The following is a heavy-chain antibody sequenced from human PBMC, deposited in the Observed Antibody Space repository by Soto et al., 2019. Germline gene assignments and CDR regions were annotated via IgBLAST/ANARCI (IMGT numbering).Heavy chain of an antibody. CDR2: IYYSGST. D-gene: IGHD2-15*01. V-gene: IGHV4-61*01. Sequence: QVQLQESGPGLVKPSETLSLTCTVSGGSVSSGSYYCSLIRQPPGKGQEWIGYIYYSGSTNYNPYIQSRISLSVDTTKNQFSLKLSSVTAADTAVYYCARVEVVVAAKLYGLDVWGQGTTVTGSS. CDR1: GGSVSSGSYY. J-gene: IGHJ6*02. CDR3: ARVEVVVAAKLYGLDV.